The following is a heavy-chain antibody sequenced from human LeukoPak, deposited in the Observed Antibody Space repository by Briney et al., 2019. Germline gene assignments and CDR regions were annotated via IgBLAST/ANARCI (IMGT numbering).Heavy chain of an antibody. Sequence: GGSLRLSCAASGFTSTDYYMSWVRQAPGKGLVWVSRINSDGSSTNYADSVKGRFTISRDNAKNTLYLQMNSLRAEDTAVYYCARNSSAYYGGDDAFDIWGQGTMVTVSS. CDR1: GFTSTDYY. D-gene: IGHD3-22*01. J-gene: IGHJ3*02. CDR2: INSDGSST. CDR3: ARNSSAYYGGDDAFDI. V-gene: IGHV3-74*01.